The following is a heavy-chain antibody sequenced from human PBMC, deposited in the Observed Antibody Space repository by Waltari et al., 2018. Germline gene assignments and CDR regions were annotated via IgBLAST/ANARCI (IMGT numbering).Heavy chain of an antibody. CDR1: GYSFTGPL. CDR3: ATKGVVLPATFDY. Sequence: QVQLVQSGAEPREPGASVKVSCKASGYSFTGPLIHWVRQAPGQGLEWMGWINPGSGITNYAQKFQGRVTMTRDTSISTAYVELSSLRIDDTAAYYCATKGVVLPATFDYWGQGTLVTVSS. CDR2: INPGSGIT. D-gene: IGHD2-15*01. V-gene: IGHV1-2*02. J-gene: IGHJ4*02.